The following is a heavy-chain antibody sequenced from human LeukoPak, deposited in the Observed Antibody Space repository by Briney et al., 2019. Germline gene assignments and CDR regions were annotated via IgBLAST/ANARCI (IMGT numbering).Heavy chain of an antibody. V-gene: IGHV3-23*01. Sequence: GGSLRLSYAASGFTFSSYAMSWVRQAPGKGLEWVSAISGSGGSTYYADSVKGRFTISRDNSKNTLYLQMNSLRAEDTAVYYCAKDLPTTVTTVEYFQHWGQGTLVTVSS. D-gene: IGHD4-17*01. J-gene: IGHJ1*01. CDR2: ISGSGGST. CDR3: AKDLPTTVTTVEYFQH. CDR1: GFTFSSYA.